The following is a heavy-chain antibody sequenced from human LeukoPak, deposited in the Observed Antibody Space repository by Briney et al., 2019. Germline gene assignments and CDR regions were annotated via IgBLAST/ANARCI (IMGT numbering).Heavy chain of an antibody. D-gene: IGHD6-13*01. CDR1: GGSISSGGYY. CDR2: IYYSGST. V-gene: IGHV4-31*03. J-gene: IGHJ4*02. CDR3: ARDASTLAATGTYLFDY. Sequence: SQTLSLTCTVSGGSISSGGYYWSWIRQHPGKGLEWIGYIYYSGSTYYNPSLESRVTISVDTSKNQFSLKLSSVTAADTAVYYCARDASTLAATGTYLFDYWGQGTLVTVSS.